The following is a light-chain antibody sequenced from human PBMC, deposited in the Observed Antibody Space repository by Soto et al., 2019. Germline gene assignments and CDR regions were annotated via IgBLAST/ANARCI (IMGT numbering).Light chain of an antibody. Sequence: EIVLTQSPATLSLSPGERATLSCRASQSVSSYLAWYQQKPGQAPRLLIYDASNRATGIPARFSGSGFGTDFTLTISSLEPEDFALYYCQQRSNWPGTFGQGTKVDIK. J-gene: IGKJ1*01. V-gene: IGKV3-11*01. CDR3: QQRSNWPGT. CDR1: QSVSSY. CDR2: DAS.